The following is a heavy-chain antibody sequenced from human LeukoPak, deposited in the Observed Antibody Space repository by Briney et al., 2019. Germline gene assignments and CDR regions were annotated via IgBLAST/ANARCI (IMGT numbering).Heavy chain of an antibody. V-gene: IGHV3-23*01. Sequence: GGSLRLSCAASGFTFRTYGMSWVRQAPGKGLEWVSAISGSGGNTYYADSVKGRFTISRDNSKNTLYLQMNTLRAEDTAVYYCAKPYYGSGLTYFDYWGQGTLVTVSS. CDR2: ISGSGGNT. CDR1: GFTFRTYG. D-gene: IGHD3-10*01. CDR3: AKPYYGSGLTYFDY. J-gene: IGHJ4*02.